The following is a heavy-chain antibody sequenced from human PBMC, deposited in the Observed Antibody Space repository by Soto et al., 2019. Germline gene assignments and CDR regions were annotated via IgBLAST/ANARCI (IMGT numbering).Heavy chain of an antibody. D-gene: IGHD1-26*01. V-gene: IGHV3-74*01. CDR2: INRDGSTT. J-gene: IGHJ5*02. CDR3: ARVATGSYNWFDP. Sequence: EVQLVASGGGLVQPGGSLRLSCAASGFTFSSYWMHWVRQAPGKGLVWVSRINRDGSTTTYADSVKGRFTISRDNAKNTLYLQMNSLRADDTAVYYCARVATGSYNWFDPWGQGTLVTVSS. CDR1: GFTFSSYW.